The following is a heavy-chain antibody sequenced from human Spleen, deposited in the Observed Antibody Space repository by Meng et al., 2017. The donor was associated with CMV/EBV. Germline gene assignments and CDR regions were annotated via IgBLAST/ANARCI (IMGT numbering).Heavy chain of an antibody. CDR1: GFTFSSYA. V-gene: IGHV3-23*01. J-gene: IGHJ4*02. CDR3: AKDKEWLGLFDY. CDR2: ISGSGGST. Sequence: CAASGFTFSSYAMSWVRQAPGKGLEWVSAISGSGGSTYYADSVKGRFTISRDNSKNTLYLQMNSLRAEDTAVYYCAKDKEWLGLFDYWGQGTLVTVSS. D-gene: IGHD6-19*01.